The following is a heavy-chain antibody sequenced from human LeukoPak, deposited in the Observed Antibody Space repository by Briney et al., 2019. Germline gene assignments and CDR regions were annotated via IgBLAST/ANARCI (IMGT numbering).Heavy chain of an antibody. CDR3: ASAGGSGSYHGRFDY. D-gene: IGHD1-26*01. Sequence: PSETLSLTCTVSAGSISSSNYYWGWIRQPPGKGLEWIGSFYYSGSTYYNPSLKSRVTISVDTSKNQFSLKLSPVTAADTAAYYCASAGGSGSYHGRFDYWGQGTLVTVSS. CDR2: FYYSGST. J-gene: IGHJ4*02. CDR1: AGSISSSNYY. V-gene: IGHV4-39*07.